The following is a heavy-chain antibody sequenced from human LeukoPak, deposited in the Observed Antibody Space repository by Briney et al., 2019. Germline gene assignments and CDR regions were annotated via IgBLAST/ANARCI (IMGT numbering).Heavy chain of an antibody. CDR2: IYPGDSDT. CDR3: ARRYDSNRPFDY. D-gene: IGHD3-22*01. J-gene: IGHJ4*02. Sequence: GESLKISCKGSGYSFTSYWIGWARQMPGKGLEWMGIIYPGDSDTRYGPSFQGQVTISVDKSISTAYLQWSGLKASDTAMYYCARRYDSNRPFDYWGQGTLVTVSS. CDR1: GYSFTSYW. V-gene: IGHV5-51*01.